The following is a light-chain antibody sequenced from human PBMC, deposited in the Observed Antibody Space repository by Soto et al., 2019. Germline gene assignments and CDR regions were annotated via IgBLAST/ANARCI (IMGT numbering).Light chain of an antibody. CDR3: QQYDDWLRLT. CDR2: GAS. CDR1: QGVGNN. J-gene: IGKJ4*01. V-gene: IGKV3-15*01. Sequence: EIVMTQSPATVSVSPGERATLYCRASQGVGNNLAWYQQKPGQAPSLFIFGASVRATGVPDRFSGSGSGTEFNLTISSLQSEDFAVYFCQQYDDWLRLTFGGGTKVDI.